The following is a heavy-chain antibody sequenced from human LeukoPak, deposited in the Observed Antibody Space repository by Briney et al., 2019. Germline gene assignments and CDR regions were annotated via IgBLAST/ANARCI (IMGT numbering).Heavy chain of an antibody. CDR3: AREVQDILTVYPFLDP. CDR1: VCTFSRYA. Sequence: SVNVSCKPSVCTFSRYAISWVRQAPGQGREWMGRIIRILGKPNYAQKFQGRVTMTSDTSTSTVYMELSSLRSEDTAVYYCAREVQDILTVYPFLDPWGQGTLVTVSS. CDR2: IIRILGKP. D-gene: IGHD3-9*01. J-gene: IGHJ5*02. V-gene: IGHV1-69*04.